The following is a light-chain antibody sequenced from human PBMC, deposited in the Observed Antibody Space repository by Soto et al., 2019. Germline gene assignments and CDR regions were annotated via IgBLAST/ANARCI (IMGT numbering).Light chain of an antibody. CDR3: SSYTSSSTVV. CDR2: DVS. Sequence: QSVLTQPASVSGSPGQSITISCTGASSDVGAYNYVSWYQQHPGKAPKLMIFDVSNRSSGVSNRFSASKSGNTASLTSSGLQAEDEADYYCSSYTSSSTVVFGGGTKVTVL. CDR1: SSDVGAYNY. V-gene: IGLV2-14*01. J-gene: IGLJ2*01.